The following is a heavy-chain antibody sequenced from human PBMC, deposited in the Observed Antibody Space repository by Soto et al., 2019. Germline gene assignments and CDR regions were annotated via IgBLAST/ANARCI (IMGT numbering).Heavy chain of an antibody. J-gene: IGHJ3*02. CDR2: LTGSGGRT. CDR1: GFTFGSYA. D-gene: IGHD6-13*01. V-gene: IGHV3-23*01. CDR3: AKPYSTSATGSFDI. Sequence: EVQLLESGGGLVQPGGSLRLSCAASGFTFGSYAMSWVRQAPGKGLEWVSALTGSGGRTYYGDSVKGRFTISRDNSKKTLYLQMNSLRAEDTAVYYCAKPYSTSATGSFDIWGQGTMVTVSS.